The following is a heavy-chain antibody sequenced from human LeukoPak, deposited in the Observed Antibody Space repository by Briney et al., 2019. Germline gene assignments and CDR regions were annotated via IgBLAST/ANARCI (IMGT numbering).Heavy chain of an antibody. D-gene: IGHD2-2*01. J-gene: IGHJ6*03. V-gene: IGHV4-34*01. CDR2: INHSGST. CDR3: ARVPYCSSTSCSYYYYYYMDV. CDR1: GGSFSGYY. Sequence: PSETLSLTCAVYGGSFSGYYWSWLRQPPGKGLEWIGEINHSGSTNYNPSLKSRVTISVDTSKNHFSLKLSSVTAADTAVYYCARVPYCSSTSCSYYYYYYMDVWGKGTTVTVSS.